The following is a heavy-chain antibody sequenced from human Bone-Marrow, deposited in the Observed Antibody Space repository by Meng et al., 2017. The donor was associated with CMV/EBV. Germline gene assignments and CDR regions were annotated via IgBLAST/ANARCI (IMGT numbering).Heavy chain of an antibody. D-gene: IGHD1-1*01. CDR3: ARVGNGYGFDP. CDR2: IYHSEST. V-gene: IGHV4-30-2*01. J-gene: IGHJ5*02. Sequence: CAVSGGSISSGGYSWSWIRHPPGKGLEWIGYIYHSESTSYNPSLKSRVTISIDRSKNQFSLKLSSVTAADTAVYYCARVGNGYGFDPWGQGTLVTVSS. CDR1: GGSISSGGYS.